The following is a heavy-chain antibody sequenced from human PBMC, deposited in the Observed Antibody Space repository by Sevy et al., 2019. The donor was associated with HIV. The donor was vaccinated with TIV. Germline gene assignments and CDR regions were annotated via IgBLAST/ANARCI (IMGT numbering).Heavy chain of an antibody. V-gene: IGHV3-53*01. Sequence: GGSLRFSCAASGLPVSSNYMSWVRQAPGKGLEWVSIFFSGGGPYYADSVQGRFTISRDNSKNMVYLQMNSLRAEDTAVFYCARGATFYSDSSGRVLSVLGAFDIWGRGTMVTVSS. CDR2: FFSGGGP. J-gene: IGHJ3*02. CDR1: GLPVSSNY. CDR3: ARGATFYSDSSGRVLSVLGAFDI. D-gene: IGHD3-22*01.